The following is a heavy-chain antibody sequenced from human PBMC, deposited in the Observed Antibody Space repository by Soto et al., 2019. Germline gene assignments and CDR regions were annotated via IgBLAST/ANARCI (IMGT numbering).Heavy chain of an antibody. J-gene: IGHJ6*02. D-gene: IGHD3-9*01. Sequence: SDTLSLTCAVYGGSFSGYYWSWIRQPPGKGLEWIGYIYYSGSTNYNPSLKSRVTISVDTSKNQFSLKLSSVTAADTAVYYCARLGRGNYDILTGYYTYYYGMDVWGQGTTVTVS. CDR1: GGSFSGYY. CDR2: IYYSGST. V-gene: IGHV4-59*08. CDR3: ARLGRGNYDILTGYYTYYYGMDV.